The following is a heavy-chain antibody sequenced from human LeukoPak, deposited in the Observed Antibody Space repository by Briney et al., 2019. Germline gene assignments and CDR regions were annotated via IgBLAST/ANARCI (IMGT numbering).Heavy chain of an antibody. CDR2: ISSSGSTM. CDR1: GFTFSSYE. V-gene: IGHV3-48*03. Sequence: GGSLRLSCAASGFTFSSYEMNWVRQAPGKGLEWVSYISSSGSTMYYADSVKGRFTISRDNSKNTLYLQMNSLRAEDTAVYYCAKDRVAAAGTGSGFDYWGQGTLVTVSS. CDR3: AKDRVAAAGTGSGFDY. D-gene: IGHD6-13*01. J-gene: IGHJ4*02.